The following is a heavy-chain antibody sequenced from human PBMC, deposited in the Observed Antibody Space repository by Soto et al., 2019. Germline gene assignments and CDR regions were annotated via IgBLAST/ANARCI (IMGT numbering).Heavy chain of an antibody. Sequence: QVQLVQSGAEVKKPGSSVKVSCKASGGTFSSYAISWVRQAPGQGLEWMGGIIPIFGTPNYAQKFQGRVTISAGESTSTAYVELNRLRFEDTAVYYCARNHGNGSTGAFDIWGQGTMVTVSS. V-gene: IGHV1-69*01. CDR2: IIPIFGTP. CDR3: ARNHGNGSTGAFDI. J-gene: IGHJ3*02. CDR1: GGTFSSYA. D-gene: IGHD1-26*01.